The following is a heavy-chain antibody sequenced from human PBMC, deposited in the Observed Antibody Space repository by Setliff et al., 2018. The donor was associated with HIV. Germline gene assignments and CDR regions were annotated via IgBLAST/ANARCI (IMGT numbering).Heavy chain of an antibody. CDR3: ARNGVGDAPFDS. D-gene: IGHD3-3*01. Sequence: SETLSLTCTVSGGPIENFYWSWLRPPPGKGLDCIGYIYYSGTTNYNPSLKSRVTISLDTSNKQFSLKLSSVTAADTAVYYCARNGVGDAPFDSWGQGTLVTVFS. V-gene: IGHV4-59*01. J-gene: IGHJ4*02. CDR1: GGPIENFY. CDR2: IYYSGTT.